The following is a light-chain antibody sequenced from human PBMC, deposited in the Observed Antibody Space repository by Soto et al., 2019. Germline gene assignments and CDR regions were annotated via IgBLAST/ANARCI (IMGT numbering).Light chain of an antibody. V-gene: IGKV3-15*01. Sequence: EIVMTQSPATLSVSPGERATLSCRASQSVSSNLAWYQQKPGQAPRLLIYYASTRATGIPARFSGSGSGTEFTLTISSLQSEDFAVYYCQQYSESPLTFGQGTKVDIK. CDR2: YAS. J-gene: IGKJ1*01. CDR3: QQYSESPLT. CDR1: QSVSSN.